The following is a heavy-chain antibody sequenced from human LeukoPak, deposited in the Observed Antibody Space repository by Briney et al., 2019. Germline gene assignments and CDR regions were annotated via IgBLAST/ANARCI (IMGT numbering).Heavy chain of an antibody. Sequence: SETLSLTCTVSGGSISGYYWSWIRQPPGKGLEWIGYIYYSGSANYNPSLKSRVTISVDTSKNQFSLKLSSVTAADTAVYYCARDRVVRGLYYYYGMDVWGQGTTVTVSS. V-gene: IGHV4-59*01. CDR2: IYYSGSA. CDR1: GGSISGYY. J-gene: IGHJ6*02. CDR3: ARDRVVRGLYYYYGMDV. D-gene: IGHD3-10*01.